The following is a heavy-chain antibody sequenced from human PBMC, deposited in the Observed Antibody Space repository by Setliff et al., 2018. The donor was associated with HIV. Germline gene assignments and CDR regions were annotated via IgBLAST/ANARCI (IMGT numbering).Heavy chain of an antibody. D-gene: IGHD3-3*01. Sequence: ASVKVSCKASGYTFSSYGISWVRQAPGQGLEWLGWISLHNDNTNYAQKFQGRVTMTADTSTNTVYVDLRSLRSDDTAVYHCARVDGFNNYDSGGLDYWGQGTLVTVSS. CDR2: ISLHNDNT. CDR3: ARVDGFNNYDSGGLDY. V-gene: IGHV1-18*01. J-gene: IGHJ4*02. CDR1: GYTFSSYG.